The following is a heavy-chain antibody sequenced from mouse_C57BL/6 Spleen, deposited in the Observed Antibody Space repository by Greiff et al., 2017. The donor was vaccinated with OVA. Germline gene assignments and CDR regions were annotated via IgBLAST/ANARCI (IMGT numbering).Heavy chain of an antibody. CDR2: IDPETGGT. D-gene: IGHD2-2*01. Sequence: VQLQESGAELVRPGASVTLSCKASGYTFTDYEMHWVKQTPVHGLEWIGAIDPETGGTAYNQKFKGKAILTADKSSSTAYMELRSLTSEDSAVYYCTRDGYDVGAMDYWGQGTSVTVSS. J-gene: IGHJ4*01. CDR1: GYTFTDYE. CDR3: TRDGYDVGAMDY. V-gene: IGHV1-15*01.